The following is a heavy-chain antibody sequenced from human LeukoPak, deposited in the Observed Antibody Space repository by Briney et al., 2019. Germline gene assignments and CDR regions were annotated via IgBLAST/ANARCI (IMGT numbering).Heavy chain of an antibody. CDR2: INPNSGGT. Sequence: ASVKVSCKASGYTFIDYYTHWVRQAPGQGLEWMGWINPNSGGTQYAQKFQGRVTMTRDTSISTAYMEVTRLRSDDTAVYYCARAATGYDILTGYYNGPADYWGQGTLVTVSS. J-gene: IGHJ4*02. D-gene: IGHD3-9*01. CDR1: GYTFIDYY. CDR3: ARAATGYDILTGYYNGPADY. V-gene: IGHV1-2*02.